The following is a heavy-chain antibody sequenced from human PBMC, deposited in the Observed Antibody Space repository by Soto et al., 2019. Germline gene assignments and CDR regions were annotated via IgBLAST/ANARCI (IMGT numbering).Heavy chain of an antibody. Sequence: QVPLQESGPRLVRPSGTLSLTCTVSSGSISTANWWSWVRQPPGRGLEWIGEIYHSGSTNYNLSLKRRVTLSVDKSKTQFSLRLSSVTAADTAMYYCARRGGGVVLTATTPFDYWGQGTLVTVSS. CDR2: IYHSGST. CDR3: ARRGGGVVLTATTPFDY. CDR1: SGSISTANW. D-gene: IGHD2-21*02. J-gene: IGHJ4*02. V-gene: IGHV4-4*02.